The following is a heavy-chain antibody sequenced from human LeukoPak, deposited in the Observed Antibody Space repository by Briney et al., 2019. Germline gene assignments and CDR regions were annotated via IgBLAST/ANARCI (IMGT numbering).Heavy chain of an antibody. V-gene: IGHV3-9*01. CDR3: ARSGRGVDSFYLYMDV. CDR1: GFTFDGYA. Sequence: GRSLRLSCVASGFTFDGYAMHWVRQAPGEGLEWVSGISWNSGYIGYADSVKGRFTISRDNAKNSLYLQMNSLRAGDTAVYYCARSGRGVDSFYLYMDVWGKGTTVTVSS. CDR2: ISWNSGYI. D-gene: IGHD3-10*01. J-gene: IGHJ6*03.